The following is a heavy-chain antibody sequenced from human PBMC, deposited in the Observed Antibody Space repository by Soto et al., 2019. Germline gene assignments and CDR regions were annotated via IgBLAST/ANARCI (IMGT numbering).Heavy chain of an antibody. J-gene: IGHJ4*02. CDR1: GGTFSSYA. Sequence: SVKVSCKASGGTFSSYAISWVRQAPGQGLEWMGGIIPIFGTANYAQKFQGRVTITADESTSTAYMELSSLRSEDTAVYYCARDRYSYGRLTYDYWGQGTLVTVSS. D-gene: IGHD5-18*01. CDR3: ARDRYSYGRLTYDY. CDR2: IIPIFGTA. V-gene: IGHV1-69*13.